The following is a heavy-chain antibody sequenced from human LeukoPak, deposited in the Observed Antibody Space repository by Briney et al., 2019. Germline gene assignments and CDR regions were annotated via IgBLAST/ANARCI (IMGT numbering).Heavy chain of an antibody. CDR2: IYYSGST. Sequence: SETLSLTCTVSGGSISSYYWSWIRQPPGKGLEWIGYIYYSGSTNYNPSLKSRVTISVDTSKNQFSLKLSSVTAADTAVYYCARTYYDFWSGSPHFDYWGQGTLVTVSS. J-gene: IGHJ4*02. CDR1: GGSISSYY. V-gene: IGHV4-59*01. CDR3: ARTYYDFWSGSPHFDY. D-gene: IGHD3-3*01.